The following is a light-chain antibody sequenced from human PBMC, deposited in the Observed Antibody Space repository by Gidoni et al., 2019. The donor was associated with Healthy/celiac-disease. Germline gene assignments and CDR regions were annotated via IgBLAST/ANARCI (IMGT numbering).Light chain of an antibody. Sequence: EIVLPQSPGTLSLSPGERATLSCRASQSVSSSYLAWYQQKPGQAPRLLIYGASSRATGIPDRFSGSGSGTDFTLTISRLEPEDFAEYYCQQYGSSPWTFGQGTKVEIK. J-gene: IGKJ1*01. V-gene: IGKV3-20*01. CDR2: GAS. CDR1: QSVSSSY. CDR3: QQYGSSPWT.